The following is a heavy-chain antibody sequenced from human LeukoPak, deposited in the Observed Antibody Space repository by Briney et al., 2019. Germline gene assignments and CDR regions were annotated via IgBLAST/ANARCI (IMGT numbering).Heavy chain of an antibody. CDR3: ARGRYYDFWSGYHGRHHYGMDV. Sequence: SETLSLTCTVSGGSISSSSYYWSWIRQPPGKGLEWIGSIYYSGSTYYNPSLKSRVTISVDTSKNQFSLKLSSVTAADTAVYYCARGRYYDFWSGYHGRHHYGMDVWGQGTTVTVSS. J-gene: IGHJ6*02. V-gene: IGHV4-39*01. CDR2: IYYSGST. D-gene: IGHD3-3*01. CDR1: GGSISSSSYY.